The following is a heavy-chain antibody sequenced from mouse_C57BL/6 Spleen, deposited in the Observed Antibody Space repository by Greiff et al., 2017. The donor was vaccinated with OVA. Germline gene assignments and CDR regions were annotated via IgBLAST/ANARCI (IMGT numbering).Heavy chain of an antibody. D-gene: IGHD2-4*01. V-gene: IGHV1-59*01. J-gene: IGHJ3*01. CDR3: ARGRLRPWFAY. Sequence: VQLQQPGAELVRPGTSVKLSCKASGYTFTSYWMHWVKQRPGQGLEWIGVIDPSDSYTNYNQKFKGKATLTVDTSSSTAYMQLSSLTSEDSVVYYCARGRLRPWFAYWGQGTLVTVSA. CDR1: GYTFTSYW. CDR2: IDPSDSYT.